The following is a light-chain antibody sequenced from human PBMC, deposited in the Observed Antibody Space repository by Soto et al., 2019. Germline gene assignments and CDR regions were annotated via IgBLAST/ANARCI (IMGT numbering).Light chain of an antibody. Sequence: EIVMTQSPATLSVSPGDRATLSCRASQSVSSDLAWYQQKPGQAPRLLIYATSTRATDIPARFSGSGSGTEFTLTISSLQSEDFAVYYCEQYNNWLYTFGQGTKLEIK. CDR2: ATS. J-gene: IGKJ2*01. V-gene: IGKV3-15*01. CDR1: QSVSSD. CDR3: EQYNNWLYT.